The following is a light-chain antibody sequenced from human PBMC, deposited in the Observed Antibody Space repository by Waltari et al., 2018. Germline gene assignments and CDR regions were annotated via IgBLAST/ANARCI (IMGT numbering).Light chain of an antibody. CDR2: KAS. CDR1: QSINNW. J-gene: IGKJ2*01. CDR3: QQYTGYSYT. V-gene: IGKV1-5*03. Sequence: IQMTQSPSTLPASVGAKVSITCRASQSINNWLAWSQQKSGKAPKLLLYKASSLESGVPSRFSGSGYGKEFTLTISSLQPDDFATYYCQQYTGYSYTFGQGTKLEIK.